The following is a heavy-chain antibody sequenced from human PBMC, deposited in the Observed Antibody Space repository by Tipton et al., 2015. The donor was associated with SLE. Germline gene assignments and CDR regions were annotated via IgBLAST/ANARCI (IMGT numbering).Heavy chain of an antibody. CDR1: GGSISRSSYY. CDR2: IYYSGST. CDR3: ARSANGYLDL. Sequence: TLSLTCTVSGGSISRSSYYWGWIRQTPGKGLEWIGSIYYSGSTYYNPSLKSRVTISVDTSKNQFSLKPSSVTAADTAVYYCARSANGYLDLWGRGTLVTVSS. V-gene: IGHV4-39*07. D-gene: IGHD3-3*01. J-gene: IGHJ2*01.